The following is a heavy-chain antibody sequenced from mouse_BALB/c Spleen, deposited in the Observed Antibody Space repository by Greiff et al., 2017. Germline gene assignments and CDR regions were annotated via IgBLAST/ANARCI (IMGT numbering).Heavy chain of an antibody. D-gene: IGHD1-1*01. Sequence: VKVVESGGGLVQPGGSLKPSCAASGFTFSSYTMSWVRQTPEKRLEWVAYISNGGGSTYYPDTVKGRFTISRDNAKNTLYLQMSSLKSEDTAMYYCARLLLRSFAYWGQGTLVTVSA. V-gene: IGHV5-12-2*01. CDR3: ARLLLRSFAY. CDR2: ISNGGGST. CDR1: GFTFSSYT. J-gene: IGHJ3*01.